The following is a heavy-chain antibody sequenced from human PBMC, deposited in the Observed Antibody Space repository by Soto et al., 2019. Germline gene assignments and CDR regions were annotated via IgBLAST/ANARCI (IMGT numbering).Heavy chain of an antibody. CDR2: IIPIFGTA. Sequence: SVNVSCKSSGGTFSSYSISWVRQAPGQGLEWMGGIIPIFGTANYAQKFQGRVTITADESTSTAYMELSSLRSEDTAVYYCAREKSGSSWYGGWFDPWGQGTLVTVSS. CDR1: GGTFSSYS. V-gene: IGHV1-69*13. J-gene: IGHJ5*02. D-gene: IGHD6-13*01. CDR3: AREKSGSSWYGGWFDP.